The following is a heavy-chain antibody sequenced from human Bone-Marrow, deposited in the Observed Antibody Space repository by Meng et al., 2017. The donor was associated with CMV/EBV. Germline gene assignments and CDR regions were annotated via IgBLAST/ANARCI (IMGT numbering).Heavy chain of an antibody. V-gene: IGHV1-46*01. CDR3: ARGTYDFWSGYGYYYYYGMDV. CDR2: INPSGGST. CDR1: GYTFTSYY. J-gene: IGHJ6*02. D-gene: IGHD3-3*01. Sequence: ASVKVSCKASGYTFTSYYMHWVRQAPGQGLEWMGIINPSGGSTSYAQKFQGRVTMITDTSTSTAYMELRSLRSDDTAVYYCARGTYDFWSGYGYYYYYGMDVWGQGTTVTVSS.